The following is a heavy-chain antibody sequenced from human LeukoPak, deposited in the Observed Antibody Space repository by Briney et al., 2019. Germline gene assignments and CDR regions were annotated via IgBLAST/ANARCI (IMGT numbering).Heavy chain of an antibody. V-gene: IGHV1-8*03. Sequence: ASVKVSCKASGYTFTSYDISWVRQATGQGLEWMGWMNPNSGNTGYAQKFQGRVTITRNTSISTAYMELSSLRSEDTAVYYCARVRSGYYFDYWGQGTLVTVSS. CDR1: GYTFTSYD. D-gene: IGHD1-14*01. CDR3: ARVRSGYYFDY. J-gene: IGHJ4*02. CDR2: MNPNSGNT.